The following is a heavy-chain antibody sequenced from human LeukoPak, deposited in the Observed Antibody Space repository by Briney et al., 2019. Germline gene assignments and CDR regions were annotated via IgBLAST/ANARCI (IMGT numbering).Heavy chain of an antibody. V-gene: IGHV3-7*01. CDR1: GFIFTNYF. Sequence: PGGSLRLSCAASGFIFTNYFMSWVRQAPGKGLEWVASIKHDGSEKYYVDSVRGRFTISRDNTMNSLYLQMSSLRAEDTAVYYCATDRVWRTSGYYFYYFEYWGQGTLVTYSS. J-gene: IGHJ4*02. CDR3: ATDRVWRTSGYYFYYFEY. CDR2: IKHDGSEK. D-gene: IGHD3-3*01.